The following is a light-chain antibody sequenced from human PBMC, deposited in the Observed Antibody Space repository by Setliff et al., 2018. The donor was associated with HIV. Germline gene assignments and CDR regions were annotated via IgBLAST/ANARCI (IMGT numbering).Light chain of an antibody. Sequence: QSALTQPASVSGSPGQSITISCTGTNSGVGSYNFVSWYQLHPGKAPKLMIYEVNNRPSGVSNRFSGSKSGNTASLTISGLQAEDEADYYCCSYAGDTAFYVFGIGTKVTVL. J-gene: IGLJ1*01. CDR1: NSGVGSYNF. V-gene: IGLV2-23*02. CDR3: CSYAGDTAFYV. CDR2: EVN.